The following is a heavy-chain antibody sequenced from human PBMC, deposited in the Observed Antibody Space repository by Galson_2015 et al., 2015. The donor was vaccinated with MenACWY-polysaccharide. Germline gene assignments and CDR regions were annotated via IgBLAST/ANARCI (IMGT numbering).Heavy chain of an antibody. V-gene: IGHV3-48*01. CDR3: ARGRLDY. J-gene: IGHJ4*02. CDR1: GFTFSSYN. CDR2: ISSGSSTI. Sequence: SLRLSCAASGFTFSSYNMNWVRQAPGKGLEWLSYISSGSSTIYYADSVKGRFTISRDNAKNSLYLQMNSLRAGDTAVYYCARGRLDYWGQGTLVTVSS.